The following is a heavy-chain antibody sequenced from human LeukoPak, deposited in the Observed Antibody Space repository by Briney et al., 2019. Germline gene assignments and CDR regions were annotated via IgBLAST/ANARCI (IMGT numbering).Heavy chain of an antibody. J-gene: IGHJ4*02. D-gene: IGHD6-13*01. CDR1: GGSISSGSYY. CDR2: IYTSGST. Sequence: SETLSLTCTVSGGSISSGSYYWRWIRQPGGKGLEWIERIYTSGSTNYNPSRKSRFTKTVHTSKNQFSLKLSSVPAADTAVYYCARTNIAAVDYWGQGTLVTVSS. CDR3: ARTNIAAVDY. V-gene: IGHV4-61*02.